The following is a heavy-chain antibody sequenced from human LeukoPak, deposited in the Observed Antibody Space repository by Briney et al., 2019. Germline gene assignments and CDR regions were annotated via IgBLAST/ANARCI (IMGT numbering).Heavy chain of an antibody. V-gene: IGHV3-23*01. Sequence: GGSLRLSCAASGFTFSSYAMSWVRQAPGKGLEWVSAISGSGGSTYYADSVRGRFTTSRDNSKNTLYLQMNSLRAEDTAVYYCAKSLYTWDILTGYYDYWGQGTLVTVSS. CDR3: AKSLYTWDILTGYYDY. CDR1: GFTFSSYA. D-gene: IGHD3-9*01. J-gene: IGHJ4*02. CDR2: ISGSGGST.